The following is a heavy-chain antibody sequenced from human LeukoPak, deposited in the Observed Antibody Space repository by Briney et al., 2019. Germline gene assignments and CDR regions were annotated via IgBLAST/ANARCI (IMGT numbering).Heavy chain of an antibody. D-gene: IGHD2-21*02. V-gene: IGHV3-74*01. CDR2: INSDGSST. Sequence: GGSLRLSCAASGFTFSSYWMHWVRQAPGKGLVWVSRINSDGSSTSYADSVKGRFTISRDNAKNTLYLQMNRLRTEDTALYYCAKDRLLNCRGDCYIFDYWGQATLVTVSS. CDR3: AKDRLLNCRGDCYIFDY. CDR1: GFTFSSYW. J-gene: IGHJ4*02.